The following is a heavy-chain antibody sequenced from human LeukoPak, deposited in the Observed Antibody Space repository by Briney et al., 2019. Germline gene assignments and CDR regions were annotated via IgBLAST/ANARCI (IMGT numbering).Heavy chain of an antibody. CDR2: INSDGSST. CDR3: ARDFYYGSGTNYYYGMDV. CDR1: GFTFSSYW. Sequence: GGSLRLSCAASGFTFSSYWMHWVRQAPGKGLVWVSRINSDGSSTSYADSVKGRFTISRDNAKNTLYLQMNSLRAEDTAVYYCARDFYYGSGTNYYYGMDVWGQGTTVTVSS. J-gene: IGHJ6*02. V-gene: IGHV3-74*01. D-gene: IGHD3-10*01.